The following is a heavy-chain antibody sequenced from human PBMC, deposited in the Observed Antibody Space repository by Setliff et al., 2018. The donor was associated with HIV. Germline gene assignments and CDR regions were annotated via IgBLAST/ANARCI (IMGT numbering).Heavy chain of an antibody. Sequence: PSETLSLTCTVSGGSISSHYWSWIRQPPGKGLEWIGHIYTSGSTNTNPSLKSRVTLSVGTSKNQFSLKLSSVTAADTAGYYCARCYYNFWSGYPLDYMDVWGKGTTVTVSS. D-gene: IGHD3-3*01. V-gene: IGHV4-4*08. CDR1: GGSISSHY. CDR3: ARCYYNFWSGYPLDYMDV. J-gene: IGHJ6*03. CDR2: IYTSGST.